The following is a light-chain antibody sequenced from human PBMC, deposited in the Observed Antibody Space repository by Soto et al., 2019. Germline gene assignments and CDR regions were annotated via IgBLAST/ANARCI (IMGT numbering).Light chain of an antibody. CDR1: SSDVGGYNY. CDR2: DVS. CDR3: SSYTSRSTLGV. V-gene: IGLV2-14*01. J-gene: IGLJ2*01. Sequence: QSALTQPASVSGSPGQSITISCTGTSSDVGGYNYVSWYQQHPGKAPKLMIYDVSNRPSGVSNRFSGSKSGNTASLTISGLQAEDEADYDCSSYTSRSTLGVFGGGTKLPVL.